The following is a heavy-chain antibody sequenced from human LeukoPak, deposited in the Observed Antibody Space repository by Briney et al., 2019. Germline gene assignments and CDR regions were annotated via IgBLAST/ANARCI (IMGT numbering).Heavy chain of an antibody. J-gene: IGHJ3*02. D-gene: IGHD6-6*01. CDR3: ARDRMVVLLAARRGLRYGFDI. V-gene: IGHV1-2*02. CDR2: INPNSGGT. Sequence: GASVKVSCKASGYTFTGYYMHWVRQAPGQGLEWMGWINPNSGGTNYAQKFQGRVTMTTDTSTSTAYMELRSLRSDDTAVYYCARDRMVVLLAARRGLRYGFDIWGQGTMVTVSS. CDR1: GYTFTGYY.